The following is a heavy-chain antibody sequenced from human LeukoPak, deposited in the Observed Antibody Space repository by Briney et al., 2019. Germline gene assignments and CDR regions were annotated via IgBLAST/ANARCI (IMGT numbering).Heavy chain of an antibody. CDR3: TRVGYIDEGIDY. J-gene: IGHJ4*02. CDR1: GFPFSSYW. Sequence: GGSLRLSCVASGFPFSSYWMTWVRQAPGKGLEWVANIKQDGSKRSYVDSVKGRFTISRDNAKNSLCLQMNSLRAEDTAIYYCTRVGYIDEGIDYWGQGTLVTVSS. CDR2: IKQDGSKR. V-gene: IGHV3-7*04. D-gene: IGHD5-24*01.